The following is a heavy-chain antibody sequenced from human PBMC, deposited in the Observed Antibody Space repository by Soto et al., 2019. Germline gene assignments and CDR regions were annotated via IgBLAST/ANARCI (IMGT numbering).Heavy chain of an antibody. V-gene: IGHV3-23*01. Sequence: EVQLLESGGGWVQPGGSLRLSCTASGFTFSTYAMTWVRQAPGKGLEWVSTVSGSGAKTYYADSVRGRFTISRDNSKDTLYLQMNSLTAEDTATYYCTRDWTGNTCPCMDVWGQGTTVTVSS. D-gene: IGHD2-8*02. CDR1: GFTFSTYA. CDR3: TRDWTGNTCPCMDV. CDR2: VSGSGAKT. J-gene: IGHJ6*02.